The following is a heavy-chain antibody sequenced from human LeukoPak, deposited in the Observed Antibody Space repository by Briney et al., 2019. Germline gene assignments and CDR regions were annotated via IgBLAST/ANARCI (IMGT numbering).Heavy chain of an antibody. J-gene: IGHJ6*02. CDR2: ISAYNGNT. CDR1: VYTFTSYG. CDR3: AREQQLVPYYYYGMDV. V-gene: IGHV1-18*01. D-gene: IGHD6-13*01. Sequence: ASVKVSCKASVYTFTSYGISWVRQAPGQGLEWMGWISAYNGNTNYAQKLQGRVTMTTDTSTSTAYMELRSLRSDDTAVYYCAREQQLVPYYYYGMDVWGQGTTVTVSS.